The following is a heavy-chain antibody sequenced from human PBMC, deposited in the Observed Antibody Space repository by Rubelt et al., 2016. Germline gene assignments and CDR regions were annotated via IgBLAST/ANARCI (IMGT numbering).Heavy chain of an antibody. CDR3: ARDSAAERRAALDV. V-gene: IGHV3-33*01. D-gene: IGHD6-13*01. CDR2: IWYDGSNK. J-gene: IGHJ6*02. Sequence: WGRRGPGKGLEWVAVIWYDGSNKYYADSVKGRFTISRDNSKNTLYLQMNSLRAEDTAVYYCARDSAAERRAALDVWGQGTTVTVSS.